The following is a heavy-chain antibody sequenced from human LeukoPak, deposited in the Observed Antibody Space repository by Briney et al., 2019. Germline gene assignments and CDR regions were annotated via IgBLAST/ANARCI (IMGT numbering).Heavy chain of an antibody. CDR3: AKDSITIFGVVIIREGHFDY. CDR2: ISGSGGST. J-gene: IGHJ4*02. CDR1: GFTFSSYA. V-gene: IGHV3-23*01. Sequence: PGGSLRLSCAASGFTFSSYAMSWVRQAPGKGLEWVSAISGSGGSTYYADSVKGRFAISRDNSKNTLYLQMNSLRAEDTAVYYCAKDSITIFGVVIIREGHFDYWGQGTLVAVSS. D-gene: IGHD3-3*01.